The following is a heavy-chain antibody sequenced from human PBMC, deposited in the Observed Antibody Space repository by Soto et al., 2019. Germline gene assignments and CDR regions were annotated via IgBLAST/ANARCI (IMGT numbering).Heavy chain of an antibody. CDR3: GRFFAGNWNEDTSGGALDL. V-gene: IGHV1-46*03. D-gene: IGHD1-1*01. Sequence: GASVKVSCKASGYTFTSYYMHWVRQAPGQGLEWMGRIYPSDGSTSYAQKFQGRVTMTGDTSTSTAYMELSSLSSEDTAEYYCGRFFAGNWNEDTSGGALDLWGKVRKVTIS. CDR1: GYTFTSYY. CDR2: IYPSDGST. J-gene: IGHJ3*01.